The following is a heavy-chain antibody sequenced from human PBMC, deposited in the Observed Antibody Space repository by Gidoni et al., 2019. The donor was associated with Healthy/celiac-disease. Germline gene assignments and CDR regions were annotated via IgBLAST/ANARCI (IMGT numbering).Heavy chain of an antibody. CDR3: AGGSSGYYGY. CDR2: MNPNSGNT. D-gene: IGHD3-22*01. Sequence: QVQLVQSGAEVKKPGASVKVSCKASGYTFTSYDINWVRQATGHGREWMGWMNPNSGNTGYAKKFQGRVTMTRNTSISTAYMELSNLGSEDTAVYYCAGGSSGYYGYWGQGTLVTVSS. J-gene: IGHJ4*02. CDR1: GYTFTSYD. V-gene: IGHV1-8*01.